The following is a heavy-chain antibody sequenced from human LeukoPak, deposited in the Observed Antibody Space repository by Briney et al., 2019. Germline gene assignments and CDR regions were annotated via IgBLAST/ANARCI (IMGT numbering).Heavy chain of an antibody. Sequence: GRSLRLSCVASGFTFSSESIHWVRQAPGKGLEWVAVISYDGSKKYYADSVKGRFTISRDNFRSTVYLQMNSLTTEDTAVYHCAKEYHRVHDAFDTWGHGTMVTVSS. J-gene: IGHJ3*02. CDR2: ISYDGSKK. CDR1: GFTFSSES. D-gene: IGHD2-2*01. V-gene: IGHV3-30*18. CDR3: AKEYHRVHDAFDT.